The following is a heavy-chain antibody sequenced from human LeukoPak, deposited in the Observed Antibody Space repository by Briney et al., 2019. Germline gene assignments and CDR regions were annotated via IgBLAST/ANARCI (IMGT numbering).Heavy chain of an antibody. CDR3: ARRPNPANIAARQRAFDF. CDR2: IHHSGST. Sequence: PETLSLTCAVYGGPFSGYFWSWIRQSPGKGLEWIGDIHHSGSTNSNPSLKSRLTMSIDTSKNQFSLKLNSVTAADTAIYYCARRPNPANIAARQRAFDFWGQGTLVTVSS. V-gene: IGHV4-34*01. D-gene: IGHD6-6*01. J-gene: IGHJ3*01. CDR1: GGPFSGYF.